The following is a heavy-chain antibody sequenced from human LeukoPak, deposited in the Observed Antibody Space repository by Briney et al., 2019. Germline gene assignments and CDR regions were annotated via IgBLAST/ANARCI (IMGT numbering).Heavy chain of an antibody. V-gene: IGHV3-23*01. Sequence: GGSLRLSCTTSGFTFSSYAMNWVRQAPGKGLEWVSGISGSGGNKYYADSVKGRFTISRDNSKNTLYLQLNSLRAEDTALYYCAKGYGDSEGLAYWGQGTLVTVSS. CDR2: ISGSGGNK. CDR3: AKGYGDSEGLAY. CDR1: GFTFSSYA. D-gene: IGHD4-17*01. J-gene: IGHJ4*02.